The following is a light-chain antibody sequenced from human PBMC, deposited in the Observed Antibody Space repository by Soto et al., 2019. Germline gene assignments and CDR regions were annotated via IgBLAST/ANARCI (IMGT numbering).Light chain of an antibody. V-gene: IGLV2-11*01. Sequence: QSALTQPRSVSGSRGQSVTISCTGTTTDARDYNYVSWYQQHPGKAPKLLIYDVTKRPSGVPDRFSGSKSGKTASLTISGLQAEDEADYYCCSSAGGYAFYVFGPGTKLTVL. CDR2: DVT. CDR3: CSSAGGYAFYV. CDR1: TTDARDYNY. J-gene: IGLJ1*01.